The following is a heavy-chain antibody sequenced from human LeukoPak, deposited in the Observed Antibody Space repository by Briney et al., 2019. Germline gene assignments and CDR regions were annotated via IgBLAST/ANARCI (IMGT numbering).Heavy chain of an antibody. CDR2: ISYDGSNK. CDR3: ARVWDSSGYSQIDY. D-gene: IGHD3-22*01. J-gene: IGHJ4*02. V-gene: IGHV3-30-3*01. Sequence: GGSLRLSCAASGFTFSSYAMHWVRQAPGKGLEWVAVISYDGSNKYYADSVKDRFTISRDNSKNTLYLQMNSLRAEDTAVYYCARVWDSSGYSQIDYWGQGTLVTVSS. CDR1: GFTFSSYA.